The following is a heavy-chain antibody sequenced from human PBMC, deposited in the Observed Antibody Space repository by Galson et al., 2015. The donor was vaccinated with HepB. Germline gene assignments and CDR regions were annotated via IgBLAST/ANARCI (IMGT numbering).Heavy chain of an antibody. CDR1: GFTFSLYW. V-gene: IGHV3-7*01. D-gene: IGHD3-16*01. J-gene: IGHJ5*01. Sequence: SLRLSCAASGFTFSLYWMNWVRQAPGKGLEWVANIKEDGSEKYYVDSVKGRFTISRDNTKNSLYLQMNNLRVEDTAVYYCARDVKGRLGEVNWFDYWGQGALVTVSS. CDR2: IKEDGSEK. CDR3: ARDVKGRLGEVNWFDY.